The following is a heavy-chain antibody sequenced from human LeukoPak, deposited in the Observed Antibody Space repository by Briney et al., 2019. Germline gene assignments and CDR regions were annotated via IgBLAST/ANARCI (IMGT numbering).Heavy chain of an antibody. CDR3: ARVPRGCSSTSCYTGNFDY. CDR2: IYHSGST. D-gene: IGHD2-2*02. J-gene: IGHJ4*02. CDR1: GYSISSGYY. V-gene: IGHV4-38-2*02. Sequence: SETLSLTCTVSGYSISSGYYWGWIRQPPGKGLEWIGSIYHSGSTYYNPSLKSRVTISVDTSKNQFSLKLSSVTAADTAVYYCARVPRGCSSTSCYTGNFDYWGQGTLVTVSS.